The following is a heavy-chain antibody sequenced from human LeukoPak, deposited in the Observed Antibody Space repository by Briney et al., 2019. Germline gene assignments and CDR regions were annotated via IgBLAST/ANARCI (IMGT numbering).Heavy chain of an antibody. CDR1: GFSFCSYA. V-gene: IGHV3-30*18. Sequence: GGSLRLSCAASGFSFCSYAMHWVRRAPGKGLEWVAVISYEGSNKYYTDSVKGRFTISRDNSKNTLYLQMNSLRAEDTAVYYCAKGPGYYYYYMDVWGKGTTVTVSS. J-gene: IGHJ6*03. CDR3: AKGPGYYYYYMDV. CDR2: ISYEGSNK.